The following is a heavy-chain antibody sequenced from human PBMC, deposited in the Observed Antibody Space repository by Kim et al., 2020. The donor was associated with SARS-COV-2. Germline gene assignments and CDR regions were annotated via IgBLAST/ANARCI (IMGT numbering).Heavy chain of an antibody. D-gene: IGHD2-2*01. CDR3: ARRDPFGLYCSSCSGCSMDV. Sequence: GGSLRLSCAASGFTFSSYCISWVRQASGKGLEWVANIKQDGSEKYYVDAVKGRFTISRDNAKNSLYLQMNSLRAEDTAVYDCARRDPFGLYCSSCSGCSMDVWGRGTTVTVSS. CDR2: IKQDGSEK. V-gene: IGHV3-7*03. CDR1: GFTFSSYC. J-gene: IGHJ6*02.